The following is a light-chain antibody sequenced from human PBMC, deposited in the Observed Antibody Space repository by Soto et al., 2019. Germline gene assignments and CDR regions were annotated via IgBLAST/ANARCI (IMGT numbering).Light chain of an antibody. Sequence: DIQITQSPSTLSGSVEDRVTITCRASQTMISGLAWYQQTTENAPKLLIYKASTLKSGVPSRFSGSGSRTEFTLAIRSLPPDDFATYYCQRFNIYSEAFGQGTKVDI. CDR2: KAS. CDR1: QTMISG. J-gene: IGKJ1*01. V-gene: IGKV1-5*03. CDR3: QRFNIYSEA.